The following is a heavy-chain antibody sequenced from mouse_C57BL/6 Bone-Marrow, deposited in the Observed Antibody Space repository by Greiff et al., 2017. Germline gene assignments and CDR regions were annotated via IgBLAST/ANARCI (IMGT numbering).Heavy chain of an antibody. CDR2: INYDGSST. D-gene: IGHD2-5*01. CDR3: AREKGYSNFYYYAMDY. V-gene: IGHV5-16*01. CDR1: GFTFSDYY. Sequence: EVHLVESEGGLVQPGRSMKLSCTASGFTFSDYYMAWVRQVPEKGLEWVANINYDGSSTYYLDSLKSRFIISRDNAKNILYLQMSSLKSDDTATYYCAREKGYSNFYYYAMDYWGQGTSVTVSS. J-gene: IGHJ4*01.